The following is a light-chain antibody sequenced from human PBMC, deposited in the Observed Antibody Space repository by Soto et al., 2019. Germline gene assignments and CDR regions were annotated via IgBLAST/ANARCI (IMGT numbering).Light chain of an antibody. CDR3: QQYNSYS. CDR2: HAS. V-gene: IGKV1-5*01. J-gene: IGKJ1*01. CDR1: QSIGSW. Sequence: DIQMTQSPSTLSASVGDRVTITCRASQSIGSWLAWYQQKPGRAPKLLIYHASTLESGVPSRFSGSGSGTEFTLTISSLQPDDFATYYCQQYNSYSFGQGTKV.